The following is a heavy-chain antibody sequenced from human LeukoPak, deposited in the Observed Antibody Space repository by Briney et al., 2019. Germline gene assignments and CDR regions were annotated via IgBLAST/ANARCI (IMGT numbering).Heavy chain of an antibody. CDR2: IGSDGSNK. V-gene: IGHV3-30*02. J-gene: IGHJ4*02. CDR1: GFTFSSYS. D-gene: IGHD3-22*01. Sequence: GGSLRLSCAASGFTFSSYSMHWVRQAPGKGLEWVSFIGSDGSNKYYADSVKGRFTISRDNSKNSLYLQMNSLRAEDTAVYYCAKDQDYDSSGYYPFDYWGQGTLVTVSS. CDR3: AKDQDYDSSGYYPFDY.